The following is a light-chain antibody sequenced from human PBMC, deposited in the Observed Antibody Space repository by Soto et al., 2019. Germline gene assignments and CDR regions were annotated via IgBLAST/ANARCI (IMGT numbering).Light chain of an antibody. V-gene: IGKV3-20*01. Sequence: EIVLTQSPGTLSLSPGERATLSCSSDKSFSDNLLTWFQQKPGQAPRLLIVGTSNRAPGTSDRFSGSGSGTEFTLTISRLEAEDVAVYYCHQRTNLVSCGGGTKVEIK. J-gene: IGKJ4*01. CDR1: KSFSDNL. CDR3: HQRTNLVS. CDR2: GTS.